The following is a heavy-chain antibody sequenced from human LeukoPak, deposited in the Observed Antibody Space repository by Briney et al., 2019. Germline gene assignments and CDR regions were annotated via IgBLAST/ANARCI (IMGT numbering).Heavy chain of an antibody. V-gene: IGHV3-30-3*01. CDR3: ARGYSSSSGGGDY. D-gene: IGHD6-6*01. CDR2: ISYDGSNK. CDR1: GFTFSSYA. Sequence: PGGSLRLSCAASGFTFSSYAMHWVRQAPGKGLEWVAVISYDGSNKYYADSMKGRFTISRDNSKNTLYLQMNSLRAEDTAVYYCARGYSSSSGGGDYWGQGTLVTVSS. J-gene: IGHJ4*02.